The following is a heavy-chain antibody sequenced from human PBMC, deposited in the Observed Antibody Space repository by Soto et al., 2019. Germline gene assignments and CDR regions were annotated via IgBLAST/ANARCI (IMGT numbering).Heavy chain of an antibody. CDR2: ISGSGGST. Sequence: PGGSLRLSCAASGFTFSSYAMSWVRQAPGKGLEWVSAISGSGGSTYYADSVKGRFTISRDNSKNTLYLQMNSLRAEDTAVYYCAKPTEYGDYVDYWYFDLWGRGTLVTVSS. CDR3: AKPTEYGDYVDYWYFDL. D-gene: IGHD4-17*01. J-gene: IGHJ2*01. CDR1: GFTFSSYA. V-gene: IGHV3-23*01.